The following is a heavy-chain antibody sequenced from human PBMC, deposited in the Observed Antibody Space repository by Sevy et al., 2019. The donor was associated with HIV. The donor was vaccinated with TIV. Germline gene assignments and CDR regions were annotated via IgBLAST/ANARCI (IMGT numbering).Heavy chain of an antibody. CDR3: AREGCTKPHDY. Sequence: GGSLRLSCAASGFAFSDYCMSWVRQAPGKGLEWVSTFSFGCGEINYADSVKGRFTISRDNSKNSVYLQMNNLRAEDTAVYYCAREGCTKPHDYWGQGTLVTVSS. CDR2: FSFGCGEI. J-gene: IGHJ4*02. D-gene: IGHD2-8*01. V-gene: IGHV3-23*01. CDR1: GFAFSDYC.